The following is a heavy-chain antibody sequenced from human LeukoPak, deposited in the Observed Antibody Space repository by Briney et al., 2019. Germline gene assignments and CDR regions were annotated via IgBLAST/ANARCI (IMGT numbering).Heavy chain of an antibody. D-gene: IGHD2-2*01. Sequence: SETLSLTCTVSGGSISSYYWSWIRQPAGKGLEWIGHIYTSGSTNYNPSLKSRVTMSVDTSKNQFSLKLRTVTAADTAVYYFSRPPIANCSSARCYNSFGPWGPGNLVTVSP. CDR3: SRPPIANCSSARCYNSFGP. CDR1: GGSISSYY. V-gene: IGHV4-4*07. J-gene: IGHJ5*02. CDR2: IYTSGST.